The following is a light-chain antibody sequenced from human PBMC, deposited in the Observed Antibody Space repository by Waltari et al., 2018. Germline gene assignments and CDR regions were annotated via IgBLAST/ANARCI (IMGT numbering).Light chain of an antibody. V-gene: IGLV2-14*01. CDR1: SSDVGGYDS. Sequence: QSALTQPASVSGSPGQSITISCTGTSSDVGGYDSVSWYQQHPGKAPKLMIYEVSNRPSGVSSRFSGSKSANTASLTISGRQAEDEADYYCSSYTSSSSWVFGGGTKLTVL. CDR2: EVS. CDR3: SSYTSSSSWV. J-gene: IGLJ3*02.